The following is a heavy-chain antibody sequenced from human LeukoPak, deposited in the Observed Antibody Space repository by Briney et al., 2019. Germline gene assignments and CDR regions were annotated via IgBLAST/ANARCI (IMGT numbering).Heavy chain of an antibody. CDR2: ISWNSGSI. Sequence: GGSLRLSCAASGFTFDDYAMHWVRQAPGKGLEWVSGISWNSGSIVYADSVKGRFTISRDNAKNSLYLQMNSLRAEDTALYYCAKDSLPGYDSSGYSNSDFDYWGQGTLVTVSS. CDR3: AKDSLPGYDSSGYSNSDFDY. D-gene: IGHD3-22*01. J-gene: IGHJ4*02. CDR1: GFTFDDYA. V-gene: IGHV3-9*01.